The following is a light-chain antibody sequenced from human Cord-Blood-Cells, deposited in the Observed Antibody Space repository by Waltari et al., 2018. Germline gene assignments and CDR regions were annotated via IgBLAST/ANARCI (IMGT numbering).Light chain of an antibody. CDR2: QDS. CDR1: VLAKKY. Sequence: SYELTQPSSVSVSPGQTARITCSGAVLAKKYARWYQQKPGQAPVLVISQDSERPSAIPERFSGSSSGTTVTLTISGAQVEDEADYYGYSAADNNWVFGGGTKLTVL. J-gene: IGLJ3*02. CDR3: YSAADNNWV. V-gene: IGLV3-27*01.